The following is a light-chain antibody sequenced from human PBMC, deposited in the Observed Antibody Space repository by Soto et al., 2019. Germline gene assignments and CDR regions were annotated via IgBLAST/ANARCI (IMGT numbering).Light chain of an antibody. V-gene: IGLV2-14*01. CDR1: SSDVGGYNY. CDR2: DVS. J-gene: IGLJ1*01. CDR3: SSYTGSSTLDV. Sequence: QSVLTQPASVSGSPGQSITISCTGTSSDVGGYNYVSWYQQHPGKAPKLMIYDVSNRPSGVSNRFSGSKSGNTASLTISGLQAEDEADYYCSSYTGSSTLDVFGPGTKVTVL.